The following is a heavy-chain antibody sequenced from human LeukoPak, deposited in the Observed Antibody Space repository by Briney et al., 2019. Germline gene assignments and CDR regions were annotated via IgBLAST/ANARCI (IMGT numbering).Heavy chain of an antibody. CDR2: ISWNSGSI. D-gene: IGHD3-10*01. Sequence: PGGSLRLSCAASGFTFDDYAMHWVRQAPGKGLEWVSGISWNSGSIGYADSVKGRFTISRDNAKNSLYLQMNSLRAEDTALYYCAKDIVVRGILAGNWFDPWGQGTLVTVSS. CDR1: GFTFDDYA. J-gene: IGHJ5*02. V-gene: IGHV3-9*01. CDR3: AKDIVVRGILAGNWFDP.